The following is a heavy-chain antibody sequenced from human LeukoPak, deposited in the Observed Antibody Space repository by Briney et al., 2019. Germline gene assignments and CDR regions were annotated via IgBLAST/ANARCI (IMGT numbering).Heavy chain of an antibody. D-gene: IGHD1-26*01. V-gene: IGHV1-2*02. J-gene: IGHJ4*02. CDR2: MNPNSGGT. CDR3: ATVVGARGGDYFDY. CDR1: GYTFTGYY. Sequence: ASVKVSCKASGYTFTGYYMHWVRQAPGQGLEWMGWMNPNSGGTNYAQKFQGRVTMTRDTSIRTAYMELSRLRSDDTAVYYCATVVGARGGDYFDYWGQGTLVTVSS.